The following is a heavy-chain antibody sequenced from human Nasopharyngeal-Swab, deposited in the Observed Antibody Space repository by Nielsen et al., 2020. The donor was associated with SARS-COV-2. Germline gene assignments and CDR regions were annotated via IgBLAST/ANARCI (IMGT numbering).Heavy chain of an antibody. CDR3: ARTRGYYYGSGSYSGWFDP. D-gene: IGHD3-10*01. J-gene: IGHJ5*02. Sequence: WIRQPPGKALEWLALIDWDDDKYYSTSLKTRLTISKDTSKNQVVLTMTNMDPVDTATYYCARTRGYYYGSGSYSGWFDPWGQGTLATVSS. V-gene: IGHV2-70*01. CDR2: IDWDDDK.